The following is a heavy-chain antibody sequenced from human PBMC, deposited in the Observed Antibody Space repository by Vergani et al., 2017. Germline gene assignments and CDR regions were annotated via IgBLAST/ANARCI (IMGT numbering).Heavy chain of an antibody. V-gene: IGHV4-39*01. J-gene: IGHJ4*02. D-gene: IGHD3-3*01. CDR1: GGSISSSSYY. Sequence: QLQLQESGPGLVKPSETLSLTCTVSGGSISSSSYYWGWIRQPPGKGLEWIGSIYYSGSTYYNPSLKSRVTISVDTSKKQFSLKLSSVTAADTAVYYCAKTYYDFWSGYYYFDYWGQGTLVTVSS. CDR3: AKTYYDFWSGYYYFDY. CDR2: IYYSGST.